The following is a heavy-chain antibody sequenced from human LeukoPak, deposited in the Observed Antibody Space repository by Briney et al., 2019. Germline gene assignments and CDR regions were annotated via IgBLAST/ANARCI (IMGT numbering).Heavy chain of an antibody. D-gene: IGHD2-8*01. V-gene: IGHV3-66*01. CDR3: ARDGYCTNGVCYTGGTDY. CDR2: IYSGGST. J-gene: IGHJ4*02. CDR1: GFTVSSNY. Sequence: GGSLRLSCAASGFTVSSNYMSWVRQAPGKGMEWVSVIYSGGSTYYADSVKGRFTISRDNAKNSLYLQMNSLRAEDTAVYYCARDGYCTNGVCYTGGTDYWGQGTLVTVSS.